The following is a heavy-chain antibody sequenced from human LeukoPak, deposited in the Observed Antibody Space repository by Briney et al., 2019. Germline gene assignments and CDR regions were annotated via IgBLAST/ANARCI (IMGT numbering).Heavy chain of an antibody. CDR1: GFPFSNYA. V-gene: IGHV3-23*01. CDR2: ISGSGGST. Sequence: PGGSLRLSCSASGFPFSNYAMNWVRQAPGEGLEWVSAISGSGGSTFYADSVKGRFTISRDSSKNTLYLQMNSLRAEDTAVYYCVRDNYSYRLDVWGQGTLVTVSS. CDR3: VRDNYSYRLDV. D-gene: IGHD2-21*01. J-gene: IGHJ4*02.